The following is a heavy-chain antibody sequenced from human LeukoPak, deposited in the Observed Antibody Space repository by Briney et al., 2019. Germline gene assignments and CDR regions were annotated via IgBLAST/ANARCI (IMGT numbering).Heavy chain of an antibody. CDR2: IYYSGST. J-gene: IGHJ4*02. Sequence: SETLSLTCTVSGGSISSYYWSWIRQPPGKGMEWIGYIYYSGSTTSNPSLKSRVTISVDTSKNQFSLKLSSVTAAVTAVYYCARVNRGYYDARLFDYWGQGTLVTVSS. V-gene: IGHV4-59*01. CDR3: ARVNRGYYDARLFDY. D-gene: IGHD3-22*01. CDR1: GGSISSYY.